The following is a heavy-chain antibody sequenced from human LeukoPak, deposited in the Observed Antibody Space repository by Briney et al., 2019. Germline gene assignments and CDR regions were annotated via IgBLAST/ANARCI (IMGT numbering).Heavy chain of an antibody. D-gene: IGHD2/OR15-2a*01. CDR2: IHPKGNEK. CDR1: VFSFTNFC. V-gene: IGHV3-7*04. J-gene: IGHJ5*02. Sequence: PGVSLRLSCAVSVFSFTNFCVSGVRQAPGRGRECGANIHPKGNEKYHMEAVKGRFTISRDNTKNLLFLQMNGLRVDDTAVYYCAGGDALSGDRWGQGTLVTVSS. CDR3: AGGDALSGDR.